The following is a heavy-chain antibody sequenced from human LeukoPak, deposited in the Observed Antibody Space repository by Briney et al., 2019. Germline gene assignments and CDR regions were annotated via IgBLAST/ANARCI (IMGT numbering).Heavy chain of an antibody. Sequence: GGSLRLSCAVSGATFCTFWMHWVRHGPGKGPAWVSRTNPDGSRVDYADSVKVRFTISRDNARDTLYLQMKSLRVEDTAMYYCAFDFGGYSDTWGQGTLVTVSS. CDR3: AFDFGGYSDT. D-gene: IGHD3-10*01. J-gene: IGHJ5*02. CDR1: GATFCTFW. V-gene: IGHV3-74*01. CDR2: TNPDGSRV.